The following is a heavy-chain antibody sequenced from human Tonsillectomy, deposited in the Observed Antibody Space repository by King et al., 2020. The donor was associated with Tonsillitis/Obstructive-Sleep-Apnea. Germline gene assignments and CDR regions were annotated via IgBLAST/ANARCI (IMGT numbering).Heavy chain of an antibody. V-gene: IGHV4-39*01. D-gene: IGHD3-10*01. J-gene: IGHJ4*02. CDR2: IYYSGST. CDR3: ARSDYYGSGSYTTFDY. CDR1: GGAISSSSYY. Sequence: QLQESGPGLVKPSETLSLTCTVSGGAISSSSYYWGWIRQPPGKGLEWIGSIYYSGSTYYNPSLKSRVTISVDTSKNQFSLKLSSVTAADTAVYYCARSDYYGSGSYTTFDYWGKGTLVTVSS.